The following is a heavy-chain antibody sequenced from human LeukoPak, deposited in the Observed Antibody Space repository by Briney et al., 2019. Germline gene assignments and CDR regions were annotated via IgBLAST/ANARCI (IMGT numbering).Heavy chain of an antibody. V-gene: IGHV3-48*01. CDR1: GFTFSSYS. J-gene: IGHJ4*02. CDR3: ARGGGIAARPWDY. D-gene: IGHD6-6*01. CDR2: ISSSSSTI. Sequence: GGSLRLSCAASGFTFSSYSMNWVRQAPGKGLEWVSYISSSSSTIYYADSVKGRFTISRDNAKNSLYLQMNSLRAEDTAVYYCARGGGIAARPWDYWGQGTLVTVSS.